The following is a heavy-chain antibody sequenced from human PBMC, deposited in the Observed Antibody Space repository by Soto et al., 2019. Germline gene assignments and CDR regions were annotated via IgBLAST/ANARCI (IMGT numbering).Heavy chain of an antibody. CDR3: ARDWERGGYGSASPVDY. CDR2: ISYDGSNK. V-gene: IGHV3-30-3*01. J-gene: IGHJ4*02. Sequence: QVQLVESGGGVAQPGRSLRLSCAASGVTFSSYAMHWVRQAPGKGLEWVAVISYDGSNKYYADSVKGRFNISRDNSKNPLYLQMTSVGAEDTGVYYCARDWERGGYGSASPVDYWGQGTLVTVSS. D-gene: IGHD3-10*01. CDR1: GVTFSSYA.